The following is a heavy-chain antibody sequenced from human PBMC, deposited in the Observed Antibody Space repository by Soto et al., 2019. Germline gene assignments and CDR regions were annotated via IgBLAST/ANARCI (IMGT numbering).Heavy chain of an antibody. V-gene: IGHV3-49*03. CDR1: GFTFGDYA. J-gene: IGHJ6*02. Sequence: PGGSLRLSCTASGFTFGDYAMSWFRQAPGKGLEWVGFIRSKAYGGTTEYAASVKGRFTISRDDSKSIAYLQMNSLKTEDTAVYYCTRGQDTYYYGSSPYGMDVWGQGTTVTVSS. CDR2: IRSKAYGGTT. CDR3: TRGQDTYYYGSSPYGMDV. D-gene: IGHD3-10*01.